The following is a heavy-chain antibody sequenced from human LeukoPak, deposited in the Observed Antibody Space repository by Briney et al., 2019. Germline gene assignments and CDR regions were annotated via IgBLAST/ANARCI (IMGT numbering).Heavy chain of an antibody. J-gene: IGHJ4*02. CDR2: ISSSNGYT. Sequence: GGSLRLSCAASGFTFSDYYMSWIRQVPGKGLEWVSYISSSNGYTNYADSVKGRFTISRDNAKNALFLQMNSLRAEDTAVYYCARVGAFSGSYSDYWGQGTLVTVYS. D-gene: IGHD3-10*01. CDR3: ARVGAFSGSYSDY. V-gene: IGHV3-11*06. CDR1: GFTFSDYY.